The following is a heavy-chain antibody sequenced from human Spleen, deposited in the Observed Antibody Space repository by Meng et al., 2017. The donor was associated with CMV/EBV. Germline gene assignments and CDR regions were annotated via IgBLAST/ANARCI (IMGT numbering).Heavy chain of an antibody. V-gene: IGHV3-30*14. CDR1: GSTFSRSA. CDR3: AKDPRSGGYYS. J-gene: IGHJ4*02. CDR2: ISNDASKK. Sequence: GGSLRLSCVASGSTFSRSAMHWVRQAPGKGPEWVAVISNDASKKYYADSVMGRFTISRDDSKNAVFLQMISPRPEDTAVYYCAKDPRSGGYYSWGQGTLVTVSS. D-gene: IGHD3-22*01.